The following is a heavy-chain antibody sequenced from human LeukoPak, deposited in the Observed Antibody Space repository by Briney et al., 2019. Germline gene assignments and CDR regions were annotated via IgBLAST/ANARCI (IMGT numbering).Heavy chain of an antibody. D-gene: IGHD6-19*01. V-gene: IGHV4-39*07. CDR3: ARDSKWLAGTLYYFDY. CDR2: IYYSGST. CDR1: GGSISSSSYY. Sequence: SETLSLTCTVSGGSISSSSYYWGWIRQPPGKGLEWIGSIYYSGSTYYNPSLKSRVTISVDTSKNQFSLKLSSVTAADTAVYYCARDSKWLAGTLYYFDYWGQGTLVTVSS. J-gene: IGHJ4*02.